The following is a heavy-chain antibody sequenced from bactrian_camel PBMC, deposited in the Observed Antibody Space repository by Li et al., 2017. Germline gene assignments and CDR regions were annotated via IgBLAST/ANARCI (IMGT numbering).Heavy chain of an antibody. V-gene: IGHV3S1*01. J-gene: IGHJ4*01. CDR3: TTELPDPMGWNTMAY. CDR2: IYTADGAI. Sequence: HVQLVESGGGSVQPGGSLRLSCEVSGDTYTSNCMGWFRQAPGTGKEREGVAAIYTADGAIYYAESVKGRFTISRDNAKNTLYLQMNSLNPEDTAVYYCTTELPDPMGWNTMAYWGQGTQVTVS. CDR1: GDTYTSNC. D-gene: IGHD5*01.